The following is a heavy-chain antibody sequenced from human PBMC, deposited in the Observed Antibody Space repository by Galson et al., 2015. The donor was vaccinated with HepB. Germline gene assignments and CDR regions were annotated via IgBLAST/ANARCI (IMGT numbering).Heavy chain of an antibody. V-gene: IGHV3-33*01. J-gene: IGHJ4*02. Sequence: SLRLSCAASGFTFSRYGMHWVRQAPGKGLDWVAAIQFDGSKEYYAHSVKGRFTISRDNDKNSLYLQMDSLRDDDTAVYYCARYGSGSDYKDPFDYWGQGTLGTVSS. CDR1: GFTFSRYG. CDR2: IQFDGSKE. CDR3: ARYGSGSDYKDPFDY. D-gene: IGHD3-10*01.